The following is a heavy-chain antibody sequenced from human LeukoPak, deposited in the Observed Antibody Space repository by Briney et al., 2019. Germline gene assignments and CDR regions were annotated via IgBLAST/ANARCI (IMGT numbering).Heavy chain of an antibody. CDR2: INHSGST. CDR1: GFTFSSYS. V-gene: IGHV4-34*01. Sequence: GSLRLSCAASGFTFSSYSMNWVRQPPGKGLEWIGEINHSGSTNYNPSLKSRVTISVDTSKNQFSLKLSSVTAADTAVYYCARGRFAATTAYYYYGMDVWGQGTTVTVSS. CDR3: ARGRFAATTAYYYYGMDV. D-gene: IGHD1-7*01. J-gene: IGHJ6*02.